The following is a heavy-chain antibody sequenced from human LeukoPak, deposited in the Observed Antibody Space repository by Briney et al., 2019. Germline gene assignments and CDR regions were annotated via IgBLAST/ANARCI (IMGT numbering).Heavy chain of an antibody. V-gene: IGHV3-23*01. CDR1: GFTFSSYG. J-gene: IGHJ5*02. Sequence: GGSLRLSCAASGFTFSSYGMSWVRQAPGKGLEWLSAISGSGGSTYYADSVKGRFTISRDNSKNTLYLQMNSLRAEDTAIYYCAKDVRSGGSSWGQGTLVTVTS. CDR3: AKDVRSGGSS. CDR2: ISGSGGST. D-gene: IGHD2-15*01.